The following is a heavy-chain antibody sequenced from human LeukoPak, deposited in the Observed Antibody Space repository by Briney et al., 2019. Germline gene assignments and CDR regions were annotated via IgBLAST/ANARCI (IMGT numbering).Heavy chain of an antibody. CDR3: ARVRVLQYYDFWSGRNWFDP. Sequence: SETLSLTCTVSGGSISSYYWSWIRQPPGKGLEWIGEINHSGSTNYNPSLKSRVTISVDTSKNQFSLKLSSVTAADTAVYYCARVRVLQYYDFWSGRNWFDPWGQGTLVTVSS. CDR2: INHSGST. J-gene: IGHJ5*02. D-gene: IGHD3-3*01. V-gene: IGHV4-34*01. CDR1: GGSISSYY.